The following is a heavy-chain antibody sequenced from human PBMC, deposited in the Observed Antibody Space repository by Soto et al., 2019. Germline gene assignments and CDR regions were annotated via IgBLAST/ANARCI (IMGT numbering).Heavy chain of an antibody. Sequence: GGSLRLSCAASGFTFSIYTMNWVRQAPGEGLEWVSSITSSSHIYYADSVKGRFTISRDNAKNSLYLQMNSLRAEDTAVYYCATHYFGSGSYFDYWGQRILVTVSS. D-gene: IGHD3-10*01. J-gene: IGHJ4*02. CDR3: ATHYFGSGSYFDY. CDR1: GFTFSIYT. CDR2: ITSSSHI. V-gene: IGHV3-21*01.